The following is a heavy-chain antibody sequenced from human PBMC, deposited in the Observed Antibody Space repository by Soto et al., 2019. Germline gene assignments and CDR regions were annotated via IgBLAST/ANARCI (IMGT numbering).Heavy chain of an antibody. Sequence: ASVKVSCKASGYTFTSYDINWVRQATGQGLEWMGWMNPNSGNTGYAQKFQGRVTMTRNTSISTAYMELSSLRSEDTAVYYCARYVAAHYYYYMDVWGTGTTVTVSS. CDR3: ARYVAAHYYYYMDV. J-gene: IGHJ6*03. CDR2: MNPNSGNT. D-gene: IGHD6-19*01. CDR1: GYTFTSYD. V-gene: IGHV1-8*01.